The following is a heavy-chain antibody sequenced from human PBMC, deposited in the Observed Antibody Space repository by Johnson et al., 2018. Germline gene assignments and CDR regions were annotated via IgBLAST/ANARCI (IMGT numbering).Heavy chain of an antibody. CDR1: GFTSDNFH. CDR3: AKERGVAVALRYMDV. D-gene: IGHD6-19*01. V-gene: IGHV3-23*04. CDR2: LSGSFPGT. J-gene: IGHJ6*03. Sequence: VQLVESGGGLIQPGGSLRLSCTASGFTSDNFHMSWVRQAPGKGLEWVSSLSGSFPGTYYAYSVKGRFTISIDNSKNTVYLQMNSLRSDDTAVYYCAKERGVAVALRYMDVWGKGTTVTVSS.